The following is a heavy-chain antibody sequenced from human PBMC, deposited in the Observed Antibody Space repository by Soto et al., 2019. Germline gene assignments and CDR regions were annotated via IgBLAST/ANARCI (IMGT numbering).Heavy chain of an antibody. CDR1: GFTFSSYS. V-gene: IGHV3-48*01. J-gene: IGHJ6*03. CDR3: ARRYCSGGSCRRGYYYYYMDV. D-gene: IGHD2-15*01. CDR2: ISSSSSTI. Sequence: GGSLRLSCAASGFTFSSYSMNWVRQAPGKGLEWVSYISSSSSTIYYADSVKGRFTISRDNAKNSMYLPMNSLRAEDTAVYYCARRYCSGGSCRRGYYYYYMDVWGKGTTVTVSS.